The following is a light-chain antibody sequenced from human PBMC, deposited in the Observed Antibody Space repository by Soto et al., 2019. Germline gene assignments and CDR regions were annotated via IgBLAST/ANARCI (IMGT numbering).Light chain of an antibody. Sequence: DIQMTQSPSSLSASVGDSVTISCRASQSISNYVNWYQHKLGKAPTLLVYAASVLQSGAPSRFSGSGSGTDFTLTITSLQPEDFAIYSCHQTYSFPPTFGPGTKLDIK. CDR3: HQTYSFPPT. J-gene: IGKJ2*01. CDR1: QSISNY. CDR2: AAS. V-gene: IGKV1-39*01.